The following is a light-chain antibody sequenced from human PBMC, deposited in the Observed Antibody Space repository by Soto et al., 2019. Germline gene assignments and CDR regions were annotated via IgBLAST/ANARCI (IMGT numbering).Light chain of an antibody. J-gene: IGKJ1*01. V-gene: IGKV1-5*03. Sequence: IQLTQTPNFLSASVGDRVTITCRASQSISNWLAWYQQKPGKAPKLLIYKASSLESGVPSRFSGSGSGTEFTLTISSLQPDDFASYYCQQYKSFSLATSGQGSKVDNK. CDR2: KAS. CDR3: QQYKSFSLAT. CDR1: QSISNW.